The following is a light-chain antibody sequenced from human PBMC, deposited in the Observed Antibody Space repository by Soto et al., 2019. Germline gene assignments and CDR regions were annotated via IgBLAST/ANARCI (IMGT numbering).Light chain of an antibody. J-gene: IGKJ2*01. V-gene: IGKV3-20*01. CDR1: QRISCRY. CDR2: GAS. CDR3: QRYGSSPPFT. Sequence: ETGVTQSPATLSLSPGERATLSSRASQRISCRYLASYQQKPGQAPRLLISGASTRATGIPDRFSGSGSGIDFTLTISRLEPEDVAVYFCQRYGSSPPFTFGQGTKVEI.